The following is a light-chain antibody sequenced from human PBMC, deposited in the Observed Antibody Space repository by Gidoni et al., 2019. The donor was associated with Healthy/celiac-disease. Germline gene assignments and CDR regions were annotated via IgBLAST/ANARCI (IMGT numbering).Light chain of an antibody. CDR1: SSNIGSNY. V-gene: IGLV1-47*01. J-gene: IGLJ2*01. Sequence: QSVLTKPPSASGTPGQRVTISCSGSSSNIGSNYVYWYQQRPGPAPKLLIYRNNQRPSGVPVRFSGSKSGTSASLAISGLRSEDEADYYCAAWDDSLSGHVVFGGGTKLTVL. CDR3: AAWDDSLSGHVV. CDR2: RNN.